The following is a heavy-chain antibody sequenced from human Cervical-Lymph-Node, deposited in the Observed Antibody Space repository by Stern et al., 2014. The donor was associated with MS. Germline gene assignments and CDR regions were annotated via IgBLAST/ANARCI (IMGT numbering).Heavy chain of an antibody. Sequence: QVQLVESGPGLVKPSETVSLTCTVSGGSLTSKSWNWIRQPPGKGLEWIGFIYSDGNTTYNPSIKNRVTISLDTSPNQFSLSLTSVTAADTAVYYCARVTGRGTRQNWFDSWGQGTLLTVSS. V-gene: IGHV4-59*01. CDR2: IYSDGNT. D-gene: IGHD1-26*01. CDR1: GGSLTSKS. J-gene: IGHJ5*01. CDR3: ARVTGRGTRQNWFDS.